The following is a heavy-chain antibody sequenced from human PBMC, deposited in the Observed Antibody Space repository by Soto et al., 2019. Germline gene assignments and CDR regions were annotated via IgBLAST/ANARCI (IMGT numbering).Heavy chain of an antibody. V-gene: IGHV3-30*18. Sequence: PGGSLRLSCAASGFTFNNYGMHWVRQAPGKGLEWVAVISYDGSNKYYAESVKGRFTISRDRSKNTLYLQMNSLRAEDTAVYYCAKNRLANSPYYYYYYGMDVWGQGTTVTVSS. D-gene: IGHD6-25*01. CDR2: ISYDGSNK. CDR1: GFTFNNYG. CDR3: AKNRLANSPYYYYYYGMDV. J-gene: IGHJ6*02.